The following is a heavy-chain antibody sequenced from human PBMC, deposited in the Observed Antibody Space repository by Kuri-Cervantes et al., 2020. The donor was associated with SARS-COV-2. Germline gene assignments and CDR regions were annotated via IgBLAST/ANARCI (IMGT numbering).Heavy chain of an antibody. Sequence: GGSLRLSCAASGFTFSDYTMDWVRQAPGKGLEWVSAISGSGGSTYYADSVKGRFTISRDNSKNTLYLQMNSLRAEDTAVYYCAKVSGDMYYYDSSGYLDWGQGTLVTVSS. CDR3: AKVSGDMYYYDSSGYLD. D-gene: IGHD3-22*01. J-gene: IGHJ4*02. CDR2: ISGSGGST. CDR1: GFTFSDYT. V-gene: IGHV3-23*01.